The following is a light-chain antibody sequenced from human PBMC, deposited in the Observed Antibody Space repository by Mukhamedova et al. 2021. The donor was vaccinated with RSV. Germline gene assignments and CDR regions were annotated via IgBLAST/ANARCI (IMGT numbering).Light chain of an antibody. CDR2: ENH. J-gene: IGLJ2*01. CDR3: QTSDRRQMV. Sequence: QWYQHRPGSAPSAVIYENHRRPSGVPDRFSGSIDISSNSASLTISGLRTEDEAEYYCQTSDRRQMVFGGGTKLTVL. V-gene: IGLV6-57*02.